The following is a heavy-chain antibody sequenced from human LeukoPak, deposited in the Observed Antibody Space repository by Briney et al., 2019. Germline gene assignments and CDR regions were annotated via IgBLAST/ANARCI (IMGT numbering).Heavy chain of an antibody. CDR1: VYTLTRYY. CDR3: ARDSGYDPPHYYYYYGMDV. Sequence: ASLKVSSKASVYTLTRYYMHSLRHAPRQRHEWIGCINPNRGGTNYAQKFQGRVTMTRDKSISTAYMELSRLRSDDTAVYYCARDSGYDPPHYYYYYGMDVWGQGTTVTVSS. CDR2: INPNRGGT. V-gene: IGHV1-2*02. D-gene: IGHD5-12*01. J-gene: IGHJ6*02.